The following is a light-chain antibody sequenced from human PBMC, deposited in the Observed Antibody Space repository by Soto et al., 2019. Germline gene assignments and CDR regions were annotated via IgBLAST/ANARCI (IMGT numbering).Light chain of an antibody. Sequence: EIVMTQSPATLSVSPGERATLSCRASQSVSSNLAWYKQKPGQAPRLLIYGASTRATGIPARFSGSGSGTEFTLTNSSLQSEDFAVYYCQQYNNWPGTFGQGTKVEIK. CDR3: QQYNNWPGT. CDR2: GAS. V-gene: IGKV3-15*01. J-gene: IGKJ1*01. CDR1: QSVSSN.